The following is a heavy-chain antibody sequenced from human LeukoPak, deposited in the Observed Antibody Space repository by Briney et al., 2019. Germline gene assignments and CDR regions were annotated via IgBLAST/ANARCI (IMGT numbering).Heavy chain of an antibody. CDR2: INPNSGGT. J-gene: IGHJ4*02. V-gene: IGHV1-2*04. CDR1: GYTFTGYY. Sequence: ASVKVSCKASGYTFTGYYMHWVRQAPGQGLEWMGWINPNSGGTNYAQKFQGWVTMTRDTSISIAYMELSRLRSDDTAVYYCARDRSTGFGELSRWGQGTLVTVSS. D-gene: IGHD3-10*01. CDR3: ARDRSTGFGELSR.